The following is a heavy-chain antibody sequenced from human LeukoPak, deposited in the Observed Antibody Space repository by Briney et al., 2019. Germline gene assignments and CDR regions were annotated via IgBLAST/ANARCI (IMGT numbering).Heavy chain of an antibody. D-gene: IGHD5-24*01. CDR2: IYYSGST. Sequence: SETLSLTCTVSGGSISSSSYYWGWIRQPPGKGLGWIGSIYYSGSTNYNPSLKSRVTISVDTSKNQFSLKLSSVTAADTAVYYCARGGDGYLFDYWGQGTLVTVSS. V-gene: IGHV4-39*07. CDR3: ARGGDGYLFDY. CDR1: GGSISSSSYY. J-gene: IGHJ4*02.